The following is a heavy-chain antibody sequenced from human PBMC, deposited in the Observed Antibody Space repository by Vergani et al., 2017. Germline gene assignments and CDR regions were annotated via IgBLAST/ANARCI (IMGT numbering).Heavy chain of an antibody. V-gene: IGHV3-48*01. CDR2: ISSSSSTI. D-gene: IGHD2-15*01. CDR1: GFTFSSYA. CDR3: ARGSWWPTRYFDL. J-gene: IGHJ2*01. Sequence: EVQLLESGGGLVQPGGSLRLSCAASGFTFSSYAMSWVRQAPGKGLEWVSYISSSSSTIYYADSVKGRFTISRDNAKNSLYLQMNSLRAEDTAVYYCARGSWWPTRYFDLWGRGTLVTVSS.